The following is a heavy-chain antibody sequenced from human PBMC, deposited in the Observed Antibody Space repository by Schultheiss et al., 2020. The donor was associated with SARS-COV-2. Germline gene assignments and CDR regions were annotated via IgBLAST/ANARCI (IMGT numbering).Heavy chain of an antibody. V-gene: IGHV3-48*01. CDR1: GFTFSSYS. J-gene: IGHJ4*02. D-gene: IGHD6-13*01. Sequence: GGSLRLSCAASGFTFSSYSMNWVRQAPGKGLEWVSYISSSSSTIYYADSVKGRFTISRDNSKNTLYLQMNSLRAEDTAVYYCARGYSSSWYWGNFDYWGQGTLVTVSS. CDR2: ISSSSSTI. CDR3: ARGYSSSWYWGNFDY.